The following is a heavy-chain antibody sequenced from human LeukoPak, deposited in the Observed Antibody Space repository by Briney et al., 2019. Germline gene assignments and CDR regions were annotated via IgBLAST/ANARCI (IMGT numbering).Heavy chain of an antibody. CDR1: GFSLSTSGTC. D-gene: IGHD5-18*01. CDR3: ARIQDWDTAMAFDY. Sequence: SGPALVKPTQTLTLTCTFSGFSLSTSGTCVSWIRQPPGKALEWLALIDWDDDKYYSTSLKTRLTISKDTSKNQVILTMTNMDPVDTATYYCARIQDWDTAMAFDYWGQGTLVTVSS. V-gene: IGHV2-70*01. CDR2: IDWDDDK. J-gene: IGHJ4*02.